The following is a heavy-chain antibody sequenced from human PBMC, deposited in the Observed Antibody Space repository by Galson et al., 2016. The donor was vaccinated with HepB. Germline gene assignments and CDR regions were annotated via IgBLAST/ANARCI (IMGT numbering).Heavy chain of an antibody. CDR2: IYSDDST. J-gene: IGHJ4*02. V-gene: IGHV3-66*01. CDR3: ARDSPLPAAFDY. Sequence: SLRLSCAASGFTVSTNYMSWVRQAPGKGLEWVSVIYSDDSTYYADSVKGRFTISRDNSQNPVYFQLNSLRVEDTAVYYCARDSPLPAAFDYWGQGTLVTVTS. D-gene: IGHD2-2*01. CDR1: GFTVSTNY.